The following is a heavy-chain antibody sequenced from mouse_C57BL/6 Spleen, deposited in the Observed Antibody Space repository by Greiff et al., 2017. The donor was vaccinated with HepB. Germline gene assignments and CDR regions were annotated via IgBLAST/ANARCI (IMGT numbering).Heavy chain of an antibody. Sequence: QVQLQQPGAELVRPGSSVKLSCKASGYTFTSYWMDWVKQRPGQGLEWIGNIYPSDSETHYNQKFKDKATLTEDKSSSTAYMQLSSLTSEDSAVYYCARGRTGHDYWGQGTTLTVSS. CDR3: ARGRTGHDY. CDR1: GYTFTSYW. V-gene: IGHV1-61*01. J-gene: IGHJ2*01. D-gene: IGHD4-1*01. CDR2: IYPSDSET.